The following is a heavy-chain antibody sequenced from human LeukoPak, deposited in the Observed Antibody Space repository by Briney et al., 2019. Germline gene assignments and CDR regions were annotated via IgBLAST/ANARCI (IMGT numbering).Heavy chain of an antibody. D-gene: IGHD3-10*01. CDR1: GYSFSRYW. J-gene: IGHJ6*03. Sequence: GESLKISCKASGYSFSRYWIGWVRQMPGKGLEWVGIIHPGDPDTRYSPSFQGQVIISADKSITTAYLQWSSLKASDTAMYYCARPVVYYGSGSYDYYYMDVWGKGTTVTVSS. CDR2: IHPGDPDT. CDR3: ARPVVYYGSGSYDYYYMDV. V-gene: IGHV5-51*01.